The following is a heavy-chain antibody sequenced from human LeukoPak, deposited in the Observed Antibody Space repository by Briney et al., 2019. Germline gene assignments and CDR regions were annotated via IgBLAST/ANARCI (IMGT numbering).Heavy chain of an antibody. CDR3: ARRGYCSGGSCYYFDY. D-gene: IGHD2-15*01. V-gene: IGHV5-51*01. J-gene: IGHJ4*02. CDR1: GYSFTSYW. Sequence: GESLKISCKGSGYSFTSYWIGWVRQLPGKGLEWMGIIYPGDSDTRYSPSFQGQVTISADKSISTAYLQWSSLKASDTAMYYCARRGYCSGGSCYYFDYWGQGTLVTVSS. CDR2: IYPGDSDT.